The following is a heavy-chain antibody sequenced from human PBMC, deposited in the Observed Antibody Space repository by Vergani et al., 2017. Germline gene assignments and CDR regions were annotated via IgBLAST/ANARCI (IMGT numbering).Heavy chain of an antibody. J-gene: IGHJ5*02. CDR2: IWYDGSNK. D-gene: IGHD6-13*01. CDR1: GFTFSSYG. V-gene: IGHV3-33*01. CDR3: ARDPRRVGQQLFRANWFDP. Sequence: QVQLVESGGGVVQPGRSLRLSCAASGFTFSSYGMHWVRQAPGKGLEWVAVIWYDGSNKYYADSVKGRFTISRDNAKNSLYLQMNSLRAEDTAVYYCARDPRRVGQQLFRANWFDPWGQGTLVTVSS.